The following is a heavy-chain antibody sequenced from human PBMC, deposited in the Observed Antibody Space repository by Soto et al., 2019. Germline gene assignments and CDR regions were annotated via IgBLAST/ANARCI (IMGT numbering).Heavy chain of an antibody. D-gene: IGHD6-13*01. CDR1: GGSISSSSYY. J-gene: IGHJ6*02. CDR2: IYYSAST. Sequence: PSETLSLTCTVSGGSISSSSYYWGWIRQPPGKGLEWIGSIYYSASTYYKPSLKTRVTTSVDTSKHQSSLKLSSVTAADTAVYYCARHGYSSSWYERAYYYYGMDVWGQGTTVTVSS. CDR3: ARHGYSSSWYERAYYYYGMDV. V-gene: IGHV4-39*01.